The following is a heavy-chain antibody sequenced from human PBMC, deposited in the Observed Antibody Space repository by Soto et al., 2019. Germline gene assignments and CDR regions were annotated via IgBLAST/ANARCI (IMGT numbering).Heavy chain of an antibody. CDR2: IYWDDDK. CDR1: GFSLSTSGLG. V-gene: IGHV2-5*02. CDR3: APGGGVGASAGTMDY. D-gene: IGHD6-13*01. J-gene: IGHJ4*02. Sequence: QITLKESGPTLVKPTQTLRLTCTYSGFSLSTSGLGVDWIRQPPGKALEWLAVIYWDDDKSYSPSLRSRLTPTKNTSKNRVVPTMTNMGPADTGQYSGAPGGGVGASAGTMDYWGQGTLVTVSS.